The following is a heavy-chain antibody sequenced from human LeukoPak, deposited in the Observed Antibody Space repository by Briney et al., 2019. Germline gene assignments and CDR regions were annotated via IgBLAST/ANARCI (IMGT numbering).Heavy chain of an antibody. V-gene: IGHV1-18*01. J-gene: IGHJ3*01. CDR3: ARDRGLSNAFDV. Sequence: ASVKVSCKASGYTFTSYDINWVRQAPGQGLEWMGWISTYDGKLKFAQKFQGRVTMTTHTPTRTAYMEMRGLTSDDTAVYYCARDRGLSNAFDVWGPGTLVTVSS. D-gene: IGHD2-2*01. CDR1: GYTFTSYD. CDR2: ISTYDGKL.